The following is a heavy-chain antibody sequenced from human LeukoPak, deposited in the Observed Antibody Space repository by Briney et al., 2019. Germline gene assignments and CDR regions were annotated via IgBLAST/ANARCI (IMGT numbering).Heavy chain of an antibody. CDR2: ISSSGSII. V-gene: IGHV3-11*01. Sequence: PGGSLRLSCAASGFTFSDYYMSWIRQAPGKGLEWVSYISSSGSIIYYADSVKGRFTISRDNAKKSLYLQMNSLRAEGTAVYYCARDPTYYLRYGYFDFWGQGILVTVSS. CDR3: ARDPTYYLRYGYFDF. D-gene: IGHD1-26*01. CDR1: GFTFSDYY. J-gene: IGHJ4*02.